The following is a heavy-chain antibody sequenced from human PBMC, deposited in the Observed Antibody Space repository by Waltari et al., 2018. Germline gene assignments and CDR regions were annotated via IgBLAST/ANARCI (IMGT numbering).Heavy chain of an antibody. V-gene: IGHV4-4*02. J-gene: IGHJ3*02. Sequence: QVQLQESGPGLVKPSGTLSLTCAVSGGSISSSNWWSWVRQPPGKGLEWIGEIYHSGGTYYTPPLKSRVTISVDTSKNQFSLKLSSVTAADTAVYYCARTSGIADAFDIWGQGTMVTVSS. CDR3: ARTSGIADAFDI. D-gene: IGHD6-13*01. CDR1: GGSISSSNW. CDR2: IYHSGGT.